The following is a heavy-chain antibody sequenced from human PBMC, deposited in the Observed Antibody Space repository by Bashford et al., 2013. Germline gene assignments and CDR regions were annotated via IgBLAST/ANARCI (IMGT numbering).Heavy chain of an antibody. J-gene: IGHJ6*02. CDR2: SIIVEAP. V-gene: IGHV4-34*01. CDR3: ARSNYYGSGSYYKIWWSMDV. D-gene: IGHD3-10*01. Sequence: ETLSLTXAVYVGPSVVTTGAGSPAPTGRGWSGLGKSIIVEAPTTTRTLKSRVTISVDTSKNQFSLKLSSVTAADTAVYYCARSNYYGSGSYYKIWWSMDVWGQGTTVTVSS. CDR1: VGPSVVTT.